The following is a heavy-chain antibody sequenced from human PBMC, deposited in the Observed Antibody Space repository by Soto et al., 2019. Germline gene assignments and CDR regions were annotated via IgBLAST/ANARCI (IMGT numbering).Heavy chain of an antibody. CDR1: GGTFRSYT. CDR3: SSPNGYSSSHYYYDYYMDV. J-gene: IGHJ6*03. Sequence: QVQLVQSGAEVKKPGSSVKVSCKASGGTFRSYTISWVRQAPGQGLAWMGRLITSLGIANYAQKFQGRVTITADKSTSTAYMELSSLRSEDTAVYYCSSPNGYSSSHYYYDYYMDVWGKGTTVTVSS. CDR2: LITSLGIA. V-gene: IGHV1-69*02. D-gene: IGHD6-6*01.